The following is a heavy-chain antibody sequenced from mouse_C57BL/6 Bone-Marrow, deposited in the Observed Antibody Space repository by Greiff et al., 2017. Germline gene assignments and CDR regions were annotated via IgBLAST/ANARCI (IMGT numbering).Heavy chain of an antibody. Sequence: QVQLQQPGAELVRPGTSVKLSCKASGYTFTSYWMHWVKQRPGQGLEWIGVIDPSDSYTNYNQKFKGKATLTVDTSSSTAYMQLSSLTSEDSAVYYCARDTGRAWFAYWGQGTSVTVSS. CDR1: GYTFTSYW. J-gene: IGHJ4*01. CDR2: IDPSDSYT. V-gene: IGHV1-59*01. CDR3: ARDTGRAWFAY. D-gene: IGHD2-2*01.